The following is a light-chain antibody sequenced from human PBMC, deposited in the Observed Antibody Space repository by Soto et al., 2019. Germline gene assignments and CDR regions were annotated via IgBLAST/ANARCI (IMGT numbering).Light chain of an antibody. CDR2: NDD. Sequence: QSVLTQPPSVPGTPGLRVTISCSGGISNIEKDTVNWYQQLPGTAPKLLMFNDDKRPSGVPDRFSGSRSGTSASLAISGLQSDDEAVYFCSTWDDSLNGWVFGGGTKVTVL. CDR3: STWDDSLNGWV. V-gene: IGLV1-44*01. CDR1: ISNIEKDT. J-gene: IGLJ3*02.